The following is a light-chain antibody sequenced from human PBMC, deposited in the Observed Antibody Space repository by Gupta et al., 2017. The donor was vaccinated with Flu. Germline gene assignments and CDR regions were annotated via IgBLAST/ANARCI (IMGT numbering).Light chain of an antibody. CDR2: YAS. CDR1: HGIRSY. J-gene: IGKJ2*01. Sequence: FSLSASVADRVTITRWAIHGIRSYLACYKQKPAKASKRCIYYASSWQGGVPSRFSGSGCGRNYSLTNSSRQPEDFAAYYYHKHDSSPPRTFGQGTKLEIK. V-gene: IGKV1D-43*01. CDR3: HKHDSSPPRT.